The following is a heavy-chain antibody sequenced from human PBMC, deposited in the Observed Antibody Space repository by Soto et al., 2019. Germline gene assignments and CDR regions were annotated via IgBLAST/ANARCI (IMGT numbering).Heavy chain of an antibody. J-gene: IGHJ4*02. CDR1: SNSISWSNW. CDR2: IYHSGST. CDR3: ASFQRYYGDRTYYFDY. V-gene: IGHV4-4*02. Sequence: SETLSPTCAVSSNSISWSNWSIRARQPPGKGLEWIGEIYHSGSTNYNPSVKSRVTISVGKSKNQCSLKLNSVTAADTAVYYCASFQRYYGDRTYYFDYWGQGTLVTVSS. D-gene: IGHD4-17*01.